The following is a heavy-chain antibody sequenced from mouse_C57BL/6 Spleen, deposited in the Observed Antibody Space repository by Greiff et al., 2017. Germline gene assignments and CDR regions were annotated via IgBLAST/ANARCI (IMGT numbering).Heavy chain of an antibody. J-gene: IGHJ3*01. D-gene: IGHD1-1*01. CDR3: ARGYYGPY. CDR1: GYSFTGYY. V-gene: IGHV1-42*01. CDR2: INPSTGGT. Sequence: EVKVVESGPELVKPGASVKISCKASGYSFTGYYMNWVKQSPEKSLEWIGEINPSTGGTTYNQKFKAKATLTVDKSSSTAYMQLKSLTSEDSAVYYCARGYYGPYWGQGTLVTVSA.